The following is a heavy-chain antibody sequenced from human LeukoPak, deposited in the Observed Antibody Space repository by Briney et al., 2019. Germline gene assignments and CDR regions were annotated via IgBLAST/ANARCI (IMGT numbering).Heavy chain of an antibody. CDR2: IYYSGST. V-gene: IGHV4-31*03. Sequence: SETLSLTCTVSGGSISSGGYYWSWVRQHPGKGLEWIGYIYYSGSTYYNPSIKSRVTISVDTSKNQFSLKLSSVTAADTAVYYCARTADGSGSYSDYWGQGTLVTVSS. D-gene: IGHD3-10*01. CDR3: ARTADGSGSYSDY. J-gene: IGHJ4*02. CDR1: GGSISSGGYY.